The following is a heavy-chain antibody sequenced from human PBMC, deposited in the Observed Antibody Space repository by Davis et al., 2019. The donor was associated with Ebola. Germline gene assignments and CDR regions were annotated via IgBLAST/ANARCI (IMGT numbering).Heavy chain of an antibody. Sequence: AASVKVSCKASGYTFTSFGVSWVRQAPGQGLEWMGWISAYNGNTYYAQKVQDRVTMTTDTSTNTADMELRSLRSDDTAVYYCARAQFPTTSDHWGQGTLVTVSS. J-gene: IGHJ4*02. CDR3: ARAQFPTTSDH. D-gene: IGHD1-1*01. CDR2: ISAYNGNT. V-gene: IGHV1-18*04. CDR1: GYTFTSFG.